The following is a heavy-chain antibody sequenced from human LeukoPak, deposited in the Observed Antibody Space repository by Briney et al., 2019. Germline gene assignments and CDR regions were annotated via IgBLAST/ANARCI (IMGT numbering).Heavy chain of an antibody. CDR2: IYYSGST. V-gene: IGHV4-59*01. D-gene: IGHD6-19*01. CDR1: GGSISSYY. Sequence: SETLSLTCTVSGGSISSYYWSWIRQPPGKGLEWIGCIYYSGSTNYNPSLKSRVTISVDTSKNQFSLKLSSVTAADTAVYYCARRSIAVAGYYFDYWGQGTLVTVSS. CDR3: ARRSIAVAGYYFDY. J-gene: IGHJ4*02.